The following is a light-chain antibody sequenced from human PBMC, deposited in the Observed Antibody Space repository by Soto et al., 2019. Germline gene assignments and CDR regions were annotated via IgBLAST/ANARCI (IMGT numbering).Light chain of an antibody. Sequence: EIVMTQSPATLSVSPGEGATLSCRASQSVRTKLAWYQQKAGQALRLLIYGASTRATGVSDRFSGSGSGTEYTLTISSLQSEDFAVYYCQQYDTWPSITFGQGTRLEIK. CDR1: QSVRTK. J-gene: IGKJ5*01. CDR3: QQYDTWPSIT. CDR2: GAS. V-gene: IGKV3-15*01.